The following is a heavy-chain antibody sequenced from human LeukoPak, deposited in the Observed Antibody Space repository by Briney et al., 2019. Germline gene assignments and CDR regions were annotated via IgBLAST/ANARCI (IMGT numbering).Heavy chain of an antibody. V-gene: IGHV1-2*02. J-gene: IGHJ4*02. CDR3: ARLYHDISDYPDF. CDR1: GYTFSGYY. D-gene: IGHD3-22*01. CDR2: MNPSSGDT. Sequence: ASVKVSCKASGYTFSGYYMHWVRQAPGQGLEWMGWMNPSSGDTKYAQKFQGRVTMTWETSISTAFMELSRLRSDDTAVYYCARLYHDISDYPDFWGQGALVTVSS.